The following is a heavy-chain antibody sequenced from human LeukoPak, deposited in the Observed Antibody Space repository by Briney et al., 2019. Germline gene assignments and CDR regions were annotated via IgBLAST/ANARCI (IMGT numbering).Heavy chain of an antibody. CDR3: ATRDPPFDY. V-gene: IGHV1-46*01. CDR1: GYTFTSYS. Sequence: GASVKVSCKASGYTFTSYSMHWVRQAPGQGLEWMGILNPSGGATYAQKFQGRVTMTRDMSTSTVYMDLSSLRSEDTAVYYCATRDPPFDYWGQGTLVTVSS. J-gene: IGHJ4*02. CDR2: LNPSGGA.